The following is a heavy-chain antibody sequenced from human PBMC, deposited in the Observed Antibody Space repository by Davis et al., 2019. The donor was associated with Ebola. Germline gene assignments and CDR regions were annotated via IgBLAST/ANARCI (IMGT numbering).Heavy chain of an antibody. CDR1: GVSFSGYN. CDR3: ARATLVGFGALNVPAAIDY. D-gene: IGHD3-10*01. CDR2: INPSGST. V-gene: IGHV4-34*01. J-gene: IGHJ4*01. Sequence: MPSETLSLTCGVYGVSFSGYNWNWIRQIPGKGLEWIGQINPSGSTYYNPSLKSRITISVDTSKNQFSLKLRSVTAADTAVYYCARATLVGFGALNVPAAIDYWGHGTLVTVSS.